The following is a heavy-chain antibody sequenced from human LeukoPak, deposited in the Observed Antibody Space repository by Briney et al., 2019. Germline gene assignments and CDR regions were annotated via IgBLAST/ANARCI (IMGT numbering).Heavy chain of an antibody. V-gene: IGHV3-48*04. Sequence: GGSLRLSCAASGFTFSSYSMNWVRQAPGKGLEWVSYISSSSSTIYYADSVKGRFTISRDNAKNSLYLQMNSLRAEDTAVYYCASPDAFPFDYWGQGTLVTVSS. CDR3: ASPDAFPFDY. CDR1: GFTFSSYS. J-gene: IGHJ4*02. CDR2: ISSSSSTI.